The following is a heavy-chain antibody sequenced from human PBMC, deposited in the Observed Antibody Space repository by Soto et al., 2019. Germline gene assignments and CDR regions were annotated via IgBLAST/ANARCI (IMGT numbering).Heavy chain of an antibody. J-gene: IGHJ6*02. CDR3: ARESYSGYDRYYYYGMDV. D-gene: IGHD5-12*01. Sequence: PSETLSLTCTVSGGSISSGGYYWSWIRQHPGKGLEWIGYIYYSGSTYYNPSLKSRVTISVDTSKNQFSLKLSSVTAADTAVYYCARESYSGYDRYYYYGMDVWGQGTTVTVSS. CDR1: GGSISSGGYY. V-gene: IGHV4-31*03. CDR2: IYYSGST.